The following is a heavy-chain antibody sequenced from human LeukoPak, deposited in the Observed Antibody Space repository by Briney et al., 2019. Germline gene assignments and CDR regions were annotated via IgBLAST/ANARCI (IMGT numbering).Heavy chain of an antibody. Sequence: PSETLSLTCTVSGGSISSSSYCWGWIRQPPGKGLEWIGSIYYSGSTYYNPSLKSRVTISVDTSKNQFSLKLSSVTAADTAVYYCARFITGVVPAAIPAAFDYYYYGMDVWGQGTTVTVSS. D-gene: IGHD2-2*01. CDR2: IYYSGST. J-gene: IGHJ6*02. V-gene: IGHV4-39*01. CDR1: GGSISSSSYC. CDR3: ARFITGVVPAAIPAAFDYYYYGMDV.